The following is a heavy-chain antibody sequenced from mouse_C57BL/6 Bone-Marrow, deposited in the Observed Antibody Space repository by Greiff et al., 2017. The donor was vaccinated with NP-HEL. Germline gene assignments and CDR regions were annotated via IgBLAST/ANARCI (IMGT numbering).Heavy chain of an antibody. CDR2: ISYDGSN. CDR3: ARDRHYYGSYFDY. Sequence: EVQLQQSGPGLKPSQSLSLTCSVTGYSITSGYYWNWIRQFPGNKLEWMGYISYDGSNNYNPSLKNRLSITRDTSKNQFFLKLNSVTTEDTATYYWARDRHYYGSYFDYWGQGTTLTVSS. D-gene: IGHD1-1*01. V-gene: IGHV3-6*01. J-gene: IGHJ2*01. CDR1: GYSITSGYY.